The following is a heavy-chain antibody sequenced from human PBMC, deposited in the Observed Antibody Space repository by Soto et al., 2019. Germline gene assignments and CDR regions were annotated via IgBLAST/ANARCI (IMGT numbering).Heavy chain of an antibody. CDR3: VRGEMFSSGSSGHPFYFDY. D-gene: IGHD3-22*01. V-gene: IGHV1-69*08. J-gene: IGHJ4*02. Sequence: SVKVSCKASGGTFSSYTISWVRQAPGQGLEWMGRIIGNLGQANYAQKFQGRVTITADKSTNTAYMELSSLRSDDTAVYYCVRGEMFSSGSSGHPFYFDYWGQGTLVTVSS. CDR2: IIGNLGQA. CDR1: GGTFSSYT.